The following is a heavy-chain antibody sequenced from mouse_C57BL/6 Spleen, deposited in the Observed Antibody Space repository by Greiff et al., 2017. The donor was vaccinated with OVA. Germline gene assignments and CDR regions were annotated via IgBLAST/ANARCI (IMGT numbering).Heavy chain of an antibody. Sequence: EVQLQQSGPELVKPGASVKISCKASGYTFTDYYMNWVKQSHGKSLEWIGDINPNNSGTSYNQKFKGKATLTVDKSSSTAYMELRSLTSEDSAVYYCAREGGSSLAMDYWGQGTSVTVSS. CDR3: AREGGSSLAMDY. V-gene: IGHV1-26*01. CDR1: GYTFTDYY. CDR2: INPNNSGT. D-gene: IGHD1-1*01. J-gene: IGHJ4*01.